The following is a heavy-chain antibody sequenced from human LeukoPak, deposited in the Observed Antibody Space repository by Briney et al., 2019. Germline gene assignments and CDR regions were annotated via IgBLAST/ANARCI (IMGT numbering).Heavy chain of an antibody. Sequence: RPSETLSLTCTVSGGSISSGSYYWGWIRQPPGKGLEWIGSIYYSGSTYYKPSLKSRVTISLDTSKNQFSLKLSSVTAADTAVYYCARSVEGYCSGGSCYSYSYYMDVWGKGTTVTVSS. CDR2: IYYSGST. J-gene: IGHJ6*03. D-gene: IGHD2-15*01. CDR3: ARSVEGYCSGGSCYSYSYYMDV. CDR1: GGSISSGSYY. V-gene: IGHV4-39*07.